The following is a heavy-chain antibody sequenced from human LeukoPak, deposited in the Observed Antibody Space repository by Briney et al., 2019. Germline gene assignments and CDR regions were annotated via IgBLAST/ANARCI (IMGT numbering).Heavy chain of an antibody. Sequence: ASVKVSCKASGYTFTSYGITWVRQAPGQGLEWMGIINPSGGSTSYAQKFQGRVTMTRDTSTSTVYMELSSLRSEDTAVYYCARDLGYCSGGSCEESFDPWGQGTLVTVSS. CDR3: ARDLGYCSGGSCEESFDP. CDR1: GYTFTSYG. V-gene: IGHV1-46*03. D-gene: IGHD2-15*01. J-gene: IGHJ5*02. CDR2: INPSGGST.